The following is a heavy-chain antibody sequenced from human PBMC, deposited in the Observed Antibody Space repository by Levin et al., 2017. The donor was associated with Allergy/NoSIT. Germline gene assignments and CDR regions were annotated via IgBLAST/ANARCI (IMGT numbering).Heavy chain of an antibody. CDR1: GGSISSYY. V-gene: IGHV4-59*01. Sequence: TSETLSLTCTVSGGSISSYYWSWIRQPPGKGLEWIGYIYYSGSTNYNPSLKSRATISVDTSKNQFSLKLNSVTAADTAVYYCAGYYCSSTTCWRDGMDVWGQGTTVTVSS. D-gene: IGHD2-2*01. CDR3: AGYYCSSTTCWRDGMDV. CDR2: IYYSGST. J-gene: IGHJ6*02.